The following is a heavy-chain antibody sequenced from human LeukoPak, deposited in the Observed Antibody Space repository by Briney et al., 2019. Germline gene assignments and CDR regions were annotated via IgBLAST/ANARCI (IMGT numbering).Heavy chain of an antibody. Sequence: SETLSLTCNVSGESISSHYWSWTRQSPGKRLEWIGHIYRSGSTNYNPSLKSRVTISVDTSKNQFSLKLSSVTAADTAVYYCARAILDYGGNTNLEDIWGQGTMVTVSS. J-gene: IGHJ3*02. CDR3: ARAILDYGGNTNLEDI. CDR2: IYRSGST. CDR1: GESISSHY. V-gene: IGHV4-59*11. D-gene: IGHD4-23*01.